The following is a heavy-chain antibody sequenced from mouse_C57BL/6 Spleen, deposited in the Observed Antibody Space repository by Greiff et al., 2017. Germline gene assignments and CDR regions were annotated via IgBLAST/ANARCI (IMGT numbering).Heavy chain of an antibody. V-gene: IGHV1-52*01. CDR3: ARHDYSSYAMDY. Sequence: QVQLQQSGAELVRPGSSVKLSCKASGYTFTSYWMHWVKQRPIQGLEWIGNIDPSDSETHYNQKFKDKATLTVDKSSSTAYMQLSSLTSEDSAVYYCARHDYSSYAMDYWGQGTSVTVSS. CDR1: GYTFTSYW. CDR2: IDPSDSET. J-gene: IGHJ4*01. D-gene: IGHD2-4*01.